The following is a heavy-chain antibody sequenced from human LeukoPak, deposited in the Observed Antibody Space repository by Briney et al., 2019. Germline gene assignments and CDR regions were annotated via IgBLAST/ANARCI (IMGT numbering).Heavy chain of an antibody. CDR3: AKALRYFDWLLYDAIDI. J-gene: IGHJ3*02. D-gene: IGHD3-9*01. CDR1: GFTFSSYA. V-gene: IGHV3-23*01. CDR2: ISGSGGST. Sequence: PGGSLRLSCAASGFTFSSYAMSWVRQAPGKGLEWVSAISGSGGSTYYADSVKGRFTISRDNSKNTLYLKMNSPRAEDTAVYYCAKALRYFDWLLYDAIDIWGQGTMVTVSS.